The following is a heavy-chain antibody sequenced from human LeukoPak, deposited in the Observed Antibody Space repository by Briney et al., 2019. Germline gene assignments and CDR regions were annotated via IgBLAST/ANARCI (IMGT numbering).Heavy chain of an antibody. CDR2: INPNSGGT. CDR3: ARDLAGLWFGESPNYFDY. D-gene: IGHD3-10*01. Sequence: GASVKVSCKASGYTFTGYYMHWVRQAPGQGLEWMGWINPNSGGTNYAQKFQGRVTMTRDTAISTAYMELSRLRSDDTAVYYCARDLAGLWFGESPNYFDYWGQGTLVTVSS. V-gene: IGHV1-2*02. CDR1: GYTFTGYY. J-gene: IGHJ4*02.